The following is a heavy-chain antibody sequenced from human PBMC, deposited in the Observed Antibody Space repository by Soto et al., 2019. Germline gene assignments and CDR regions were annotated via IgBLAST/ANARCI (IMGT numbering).Heavy chain of an antibody. V-gene: IGHV4-31*03. D-gene: IGHD1-7*01. CDR1: GGSISSGGYY. J-gene: IGHJ4*02. Sequence: PSETLSLTCTVPGGSISSGGYYWSWIRQHPGKGLEWIGYIYHSGTTYYNPSLKSRVTISVDTSKNQFSLKLTSVTAADTAVYYCARTLRRGHPFDYWGQGTLVTVSS. CDR3: ARTLRRGHPFDY. CDR2: IYHSGTT.